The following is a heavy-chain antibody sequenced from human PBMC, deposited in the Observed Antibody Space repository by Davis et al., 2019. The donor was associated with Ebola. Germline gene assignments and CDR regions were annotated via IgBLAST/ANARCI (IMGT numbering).Heavy chain of an antibody. CDR1: GFIFSSYV. CDR3: VRDTYYYYNTMDV. CDR2: LGTSADT. Sequence: GESLKISCAASGFIFSSYVMSWVRQAPGKGLEWVSTLGTSADTYYADSVKGRFTISRDNSKNTLYLQMNSLRAEDTAVYYCVRDTYYYYNTMDVWGKGTTVTVSS. J-gene: IGHJ6*04. V-gene: IGHV3-23*01.